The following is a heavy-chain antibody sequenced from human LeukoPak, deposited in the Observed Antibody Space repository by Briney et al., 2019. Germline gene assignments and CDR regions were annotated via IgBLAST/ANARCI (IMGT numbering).Heavy chain of an antibody. CDR2: IYYSGST. CDR1: GGSISSSSYY. D-gene: IGHD1-7*01. Sequence: PSETLSLTCTVSGGSISSSSYYWGWIRQPPEKGLEWVGSIYYSGSTYYNPSLKSRVTISVDTSKNQFSLKLSSVTAADTAVYYCARSELLFDYWGQGTLVTVSS. CDR3: ARSELLFDY. J-gene: IGHJ4*02. V-gene: IGHV4-39*01.